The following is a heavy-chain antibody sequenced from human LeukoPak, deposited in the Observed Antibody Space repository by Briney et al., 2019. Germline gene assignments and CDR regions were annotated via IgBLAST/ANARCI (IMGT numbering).Heavy chain of an antibody. Sequence: GGSLRLSCAASGFTFSSYWMSWVRQAPGKGLEWVANIKEDGSQKYYVDSVKGRFTISRDNAKNSLYLQMNSLRAEDAAVYYCAKSTSPYYDSSGYVDYWGQGTLVAVSS. CDR2: IKEDGSQK. CDR3: AKSTSPYYDSSGYVDY. J-gene: IGHJ4*02. V-gene: IGHV3-7*01. D-gene: IGHD3-22*01. CDR1: GFTFSSYW.